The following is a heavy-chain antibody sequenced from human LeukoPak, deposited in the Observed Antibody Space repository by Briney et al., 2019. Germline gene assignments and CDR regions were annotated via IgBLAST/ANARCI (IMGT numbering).Heavy chain of an antibody. CDR3: ARAIDKSSRPGYSGGWSYLDY. Sequence: GASVKVSCKASGYTFNSYDINWVRQDTGQGLEWMGWMNPNSGNTGYAQKFQGRVTLTGNTAKSTAYMELTSLTSEDTAVYYCARAIDKSSRPGYSGGWSYLDYWGQETLVTVSS. J-gene: IGHJ4*02. V-gene: IGHV1-8*01. CDR2: MNPNSGNT. CDR1: GYTFNSYD. D-gene: IGHD6-19*01.